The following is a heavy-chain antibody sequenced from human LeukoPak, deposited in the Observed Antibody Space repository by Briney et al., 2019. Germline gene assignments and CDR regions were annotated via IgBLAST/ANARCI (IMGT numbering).Heavy chain of an antibody. CDR2: ISNSGTIM. J-gene: IGHJ4*02. D-gene: IGHD2-8*01. Sequence: GRSLRLSCAASGFTFSSYEMNWVREAPGKGLEWISYISNSGTIMYYADSVKGRFTISRDDAKSSLYLQLNSLRAEDTAVYYCTLVSLGWGQGTLVTVSS. CDR3: TLVSLG. V-gene: IGHV3-48*03. CDR1: GFTFSSYE.